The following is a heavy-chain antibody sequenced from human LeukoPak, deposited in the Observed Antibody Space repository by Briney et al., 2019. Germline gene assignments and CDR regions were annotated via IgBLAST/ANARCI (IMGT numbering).Heavy chain of an antibody. Sequence: ASVKVSCKASGYTFTAYYIHWVRQAPGQGLEWLGWISPNSGATKSAQKFQGRVTMTSETSISTAYMELSRLTSDDTAVYYCARLGSGWFHFDYWGQGTLVTVSS. D-gene: IGHD6-19*01. CDR2: ISPNSGAT. J-gene: IGHJ4*02. CDR3: ARLGSGWFHFDY. V-gene: IGHV1-2*02. CDR1: GYTFTAYY.